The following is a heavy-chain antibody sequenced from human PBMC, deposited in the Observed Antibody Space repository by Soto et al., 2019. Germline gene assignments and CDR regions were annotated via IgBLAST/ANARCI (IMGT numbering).Heavy chain of an antibody. CDR3: AKAPDGSGREYYCDY. D-gene: IGHD3-10*01. Sequence: LRLSCATSGFTFSRYWMTWVRQVPGKGLEWVANINQDGTEKYYLASVKGRFTISRDNAKDSLDLQMNALSADDTAVYYCAKAPDGSGREYYCDYWGQGTLVTVSS. CDR2: INQDGTEK. V-gene: IGHV3-7*01. J-gene: IGHJ4*02. CDR1: GFTFSRYW.